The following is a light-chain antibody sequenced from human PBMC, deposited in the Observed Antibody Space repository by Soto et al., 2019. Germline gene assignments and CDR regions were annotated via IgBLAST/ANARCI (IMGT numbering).Light chain of an antibody. V-gene: IGLV2-8*01. J-gene: IGLJ1*01. CDR3: SSYAGSNNFV. Sequence: QSALTQPPSESGSPGQSVTISCTGTSSDVGGYNYVSWYQQHPGKAPKLMIYEVSKRPSGVPDRFSGSKSGNTASLTVSGLQAEDEADYYCSSYAGSNNFVFGTGNKVTVL. CDR1: SSDVGGYNY. CDR2: EVS.